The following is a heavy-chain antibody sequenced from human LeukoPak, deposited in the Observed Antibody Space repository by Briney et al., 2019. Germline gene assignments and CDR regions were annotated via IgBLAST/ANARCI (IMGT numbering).Heavy chain of an antibody. Sequence: GGSLRLSCAASGFTVSSNYMSWVRQAPGKGLEWVSVIYSGGSTYYADSVKGRFTISRDNSKNTLSLQLSSLRAEDTALYYCAKEFLPSTVGDAFDIWGQGTMVTVSS. J-gene: IGHJ3*02. CDR3: AKEFLPSTVGDAFDI. CDR2: IYSGGST. V-gene: IGHV3-53*01. D-gene: IGHD4-23*01. CDR1: GFTVSSNY.